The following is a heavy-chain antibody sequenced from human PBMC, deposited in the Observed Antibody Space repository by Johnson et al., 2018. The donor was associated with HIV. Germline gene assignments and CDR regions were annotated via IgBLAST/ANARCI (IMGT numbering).Heavy chain of an antibody. D-gene: IGHD1-1*01. Sequence: QMLLVESGGGVVQPGRSLRLSCAASGFSFCSYDMHWVRQAPGKGLYWVAVIWSDGTNKKYVDFVKGRFSISRDNSKNTLYLQMNRLRADYTAVYYCARPQGTGDAFDIWGQGTMVTVSS. CDR1: GFSFCSYD. J-gene: IGHJ3*02. V-gene: IGHV3-33*01. CDR2: IWSDGTNK. CDR3: ARPQGTGDAFDI.